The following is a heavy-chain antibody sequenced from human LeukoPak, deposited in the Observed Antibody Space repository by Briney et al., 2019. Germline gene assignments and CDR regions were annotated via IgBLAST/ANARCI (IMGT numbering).Heavy chain of an antibody. D-gene: IGHD1-7*01. Sequence: GGSLRLSCAASGFTSSSYGMHWVRQAPGKGLEWVAVIWYDGSNKYYADSVKGRFTISRDNSKNTLYLQMNSLRAEDTTVYYCAKDRGISWNYQPSSAFDIWGQGTMVTVSS. J-gene: IGHJ3*02. CDR3: AKDRGISWNYQPSSAFDI. CDR2: IWYDGSNK. CDR1: GFTSSSYG. V-gene: IGHV3-33*06.